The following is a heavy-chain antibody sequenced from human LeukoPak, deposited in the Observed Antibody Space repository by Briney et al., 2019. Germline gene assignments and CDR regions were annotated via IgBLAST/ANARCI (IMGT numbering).Heavy chain of an antibody. J-gene: IGHJ4*02. CDR1: GGSFSGYY. CDR3: ARVRSRSRYFDY. V-gene: IGHV4-34*01. CDR2: INHSGST. D-gene: IGHD2-2*01. Sequence: SETLSLTCAVYGGSFSGYYWSWIRQPPGKGLEWIGEINHSGSTNYNPSLKSRVTISVDTSKNQFSLKLSSVTAADTAVYYCARVRSRSRYFDYWGQGTLVSVSS.